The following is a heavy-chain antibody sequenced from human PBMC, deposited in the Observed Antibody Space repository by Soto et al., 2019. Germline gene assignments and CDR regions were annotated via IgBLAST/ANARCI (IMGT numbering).Heavy chain of an antibody. V-gene: IGHV1-8*01. D-gene: IGHD2-21*01. Sequence: GGSGEVFCKGFWYTFTSYFINWVRQGTGQGLEWMGWMNPNSGNTGYAQKFQGRVTMTRNTSISTAYMELSSLRSEDTAVYYCARGKFPRRGNWFDPWGQGTLVTVSS. CDR2: MNPNSGNT. J-gene: IGHJ5*02. CDR1: WYTFTSYF. CDR3: ARGKFPRRGNWFDP.